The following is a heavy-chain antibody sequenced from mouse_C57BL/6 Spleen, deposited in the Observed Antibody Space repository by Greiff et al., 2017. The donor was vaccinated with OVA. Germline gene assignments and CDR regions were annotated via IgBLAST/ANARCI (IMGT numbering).Heavy chain of an antibody. V-gene: IGHV3-6*01. J-gene: IGHJ2*01. CDR2: ISYDGSN. CDR3: ARANWDGYFDY. D-gene: IGHD4-1*01. CDR1: GYSITSGYY. Sequence: VQLKESGPGLVKPSQSLSLTCSVTGYSITSGYYWNWIRQFPGNKLEWMGYISYDGSNNYNPSLKNRISITRDTSKNQFFLKLNSVTTEDTATYYCARANWDGYFDYWGQGTTLTVSS.